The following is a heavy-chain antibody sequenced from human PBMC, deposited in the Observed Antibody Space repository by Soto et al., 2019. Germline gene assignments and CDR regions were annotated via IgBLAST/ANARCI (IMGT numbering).Heavy chain of an antibody. Sequence: QVQLVESGGGVVQPGWSLRLSCAASGFTFSNNGMHWVRQAPGTGLEWVAFISNDERKTYYVDSVKGRVTISRDNSQNTLCLKMNILRGEDTAVYYCVTGHWNYFDYWGQGTLVTVSS. D-gene: IGHD3-3*01. V-gene: IGHV3-30*03. J-gene: IGHJ4*02. CDR1: GFTFSNNG. CDR2: ISNDERKT. CDR3: VTGHWNYFDY.